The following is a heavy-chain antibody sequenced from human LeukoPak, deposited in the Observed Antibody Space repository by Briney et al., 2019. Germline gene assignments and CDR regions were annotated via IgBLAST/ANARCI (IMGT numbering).Heavy chain of an antibody. CDR1: GFTFSSYA. Sequence: PGGSLRLSCAASGFTFSSYAISWVRQAPGQGLEWMGGIIPIFGTANYAQKFQGRVTITADKSTSTAYMELSSLRSEDTAVYYCARVSVIAVAGPDFGGVDYWGQGTLVTVSS. J-gene: IGHJ4*02. V-gene: IGHV1-69*06. D-gene: IGHD6-19*01. CDR3: ARVSVIAVAGPDFGGVDY. CDR2: IIPIFGTA.